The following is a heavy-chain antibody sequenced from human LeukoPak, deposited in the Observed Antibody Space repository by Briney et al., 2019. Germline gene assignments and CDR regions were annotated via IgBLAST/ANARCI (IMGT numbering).Heavy chain of an antibody. CDR2: IYHSGST. D-gene: IGHD3-10*01. Sequence: KPSETLTLTCTVSGYSISSGYYWGWIRQPPGKGLEWIGSIYHSGSTYYNPSLKSRVTISVDTSKHQFSLKLSSVTAADTAVYYCAKSNGYGLVDIWGQGTMVTVSS. CDR1: GYSISSGYY. CDR3: AKSNGYGLVDI. V-gene: IGHV4-38-2*02. J-gene: IGHJ3*02.